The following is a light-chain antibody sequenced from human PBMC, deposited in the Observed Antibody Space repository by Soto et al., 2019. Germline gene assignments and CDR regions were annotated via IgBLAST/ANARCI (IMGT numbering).Light chain of an antibody. CDR1: NSNIGAGSG. CDR2: ANT. CDR3: QSFDSSLTVLI. V-gene: IGLV1-40*01. J-gene: IGLJ2*01. Sequence: QSVVTQPPSVSGAPGQRVTISCTGNNSNIGAGSGVNWYQQFPDRAPKLLIYANTHRPSGVPDRFSGSTSATSASLAITGLQTQDEADYYCQSFDSSLTVLIFGGGTKVTVL.